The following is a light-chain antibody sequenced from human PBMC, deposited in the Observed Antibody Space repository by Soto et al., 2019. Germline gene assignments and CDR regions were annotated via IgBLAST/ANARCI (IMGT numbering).Light chain of an antibody. CDR3: LQHDSCPPT. J-gene: IGKJ1*01. CDR2: AAS. Sequence: IQITQSPSALTPSVGDRVTITFRASQSISSYLNWYQHKPGKAPKLLIYAASILQSGVPSRFSGSGSGTDFTLSISSLEPEDFATYYCLQHDSCPPTFGQGTKVDIK. V-gene: IGKV1-39*01. CDR1: QSISSY.